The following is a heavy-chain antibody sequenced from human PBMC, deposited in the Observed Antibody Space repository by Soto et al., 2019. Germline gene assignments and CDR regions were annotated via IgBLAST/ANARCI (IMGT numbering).Heavy chain of an antibody. CDR3: ARHEDDFWSGYYCGY. Sequence: QLQLQESGPGLVKPSETLSLTCTVSGGSISSSSYYWGWIRQPPGKGLEWIGSIYYSGSTYFNPSLKSRVTIAVDTSKNQFSLKLSSVTAADTAVYYCARHEDDFWSGYYCGYWGQGTLVTVSS. CDR1: GGSISSSSYY. V-gene: IGHV4-39*01. J-gene: IGHJ4*02. CDR2: IYYSGST. D-gene: IGHD3-3*01.